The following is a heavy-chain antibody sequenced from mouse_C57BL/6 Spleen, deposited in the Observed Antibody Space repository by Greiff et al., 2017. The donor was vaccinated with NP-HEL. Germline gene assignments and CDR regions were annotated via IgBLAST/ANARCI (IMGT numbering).Heavy chain of an antibody. CDR1: GYAFSSYW. V-gene: IGHV1-80*01. CDR2: IYPGDGDT. CDR3: ARGGDGYYLDY. Sequence: VQGVESGAELVKPGASVKISCKASGYAFSSYWMNWVKQRPGKGLEWIGQIYPGDGDTNYNGKFKGKATLTADKSSSTAYMQLSSLTSEDSAVYFCARGGDGYYLDYWGQGTTLTVSS. J-gene: IGHJ2*01. D-gene: IGHD2-3*01.